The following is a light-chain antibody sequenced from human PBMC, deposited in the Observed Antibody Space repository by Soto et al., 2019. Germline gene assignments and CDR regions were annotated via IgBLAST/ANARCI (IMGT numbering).Light chain of an antibody. CDR2: DAS. V-gene: IGKV1-33*01. Sequence: DIQMTQSPSSLSASVGDRVTITCQASQNINNYLNWYQQKPGRAPKLLIYDASNLEAGVPARFRGSGSGTDFTFTISRLQPEDISTYYCQQYENLPTFGQGTRLEIK. J-gene: IGKJ5*01. CDR3: QQYENLPT. CDR1: QNINNY.